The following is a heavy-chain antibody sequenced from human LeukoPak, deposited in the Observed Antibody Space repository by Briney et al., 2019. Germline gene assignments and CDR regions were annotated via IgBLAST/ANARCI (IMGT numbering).Heavy chain of an antibody. CDR1: GGTFSSYA. J-gene: IGHJ6*03. D-gene: IGHD4-17*01. CDR3: ARCPYGDYVEAYYYYMDV. V-gene: IGHV1-69*05. CDR2: IIPIFGTA. Sequence: SVKVSCRASGGTFSSYAISWVRQAPGQGLEWMGGIIPIFGTANYAQKFQGRVTITTDESTSTAYMELSSLRSEDTAVYYCARCPYGDYVEAYYYYMDVWGKGTTVTVSS.